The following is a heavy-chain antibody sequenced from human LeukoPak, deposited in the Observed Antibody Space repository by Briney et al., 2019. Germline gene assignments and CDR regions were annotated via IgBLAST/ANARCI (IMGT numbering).Heavy chain of an antibody. D-gene: IGHD2-15*01. CDR2: IIPIFGTA. CDR1: GGTFSSYA. J-gene: IGHJ6*03. CDR3: ASLTACSGGSCYPYYYYMDV. V-gene: IGHV1-69*05. Sequence: ASVKVSCKASGGTFSSYAISWVRQAPGQGLEWMGGIIPIFGTANYAQKFQGRVTITTDESTSTGYMELSSLRSEDTAVYYCASLTACSGGSCYPYYYYMDVWGKGTTVTVSS.